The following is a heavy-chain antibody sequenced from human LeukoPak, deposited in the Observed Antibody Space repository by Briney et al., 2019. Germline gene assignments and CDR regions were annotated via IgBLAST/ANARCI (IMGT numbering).Heavy chain of an antibody. CDR1: GFTFSIYW. V-gene: IGHV3-7*01. D-gene: IGHD3-16*01. CDR2: IKEDGSEK. CDR3: ARDLTRGDYYFDY. Sequence: GGSLRVSCAASGFTFSIYWMSWVRQAPGKGLEWVANIKEDGSEKYYVDSVKGRFTISRDNAKNSLYLQMNSLRAEDTAVYYCARDLTRGDYYFDYWGQGTLVTVSS. J-gene: IGHJ4*02.